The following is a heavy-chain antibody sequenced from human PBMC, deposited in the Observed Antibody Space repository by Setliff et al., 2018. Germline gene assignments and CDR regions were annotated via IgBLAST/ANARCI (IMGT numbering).Heavy chain of an antibody. CDR2: IKSKAYGGTT. V-gene: IGHV3-49*04. D-gene: IGHD6-19*01. CDR1: GFTFSRYW. J-gene: IGHJ4*02. Sequence: GGSLRLSCVASGFTFSRYWMSWVRQAPGKGLEWVGFIKSKAYGGTTEYAASVKGRFTISRDDSKSIAYLQMNSLKTEDTAVYYCTRASSIAVAGSSIWGQGTLVTVSS. CDR3: TRASSIAVAGSSI.